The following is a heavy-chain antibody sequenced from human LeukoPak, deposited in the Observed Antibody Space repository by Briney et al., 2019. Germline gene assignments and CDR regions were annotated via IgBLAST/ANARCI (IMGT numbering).Heavy chain of an antibody. CDR3: AKGYYGAVSYGWFDP. CDR2: FSCSGDRT. CDR1: GLTFCRSG. Sequence: GGPLRLSCRVSGLTFCRSGMLGVPRSPGKGVVWVSSFSCSGDRTSHADSVKGRFTISRDNSKNTLYLHLNSLRAEDTAVYYCAKGYYGAVSYGWFDPWGQGTLVTVSS. V-gene: IGHV3-23*01. J-gene: IGHJ5*02. D-gene: IGHD3-10*01.